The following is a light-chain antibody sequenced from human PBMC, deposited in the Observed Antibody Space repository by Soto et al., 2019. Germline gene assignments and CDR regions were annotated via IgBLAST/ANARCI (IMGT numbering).Light chain of an antibody. CDR1: HSVNSH. CDR3: QQYKNWPL. V-gene: IGKV3-15*01. J-gene: IGKJ5*01. Sequence: MMITQSPATLSVSPGERVTLSCSTSHSVNSHVAWYQQKPGQAPRLLLYGASTRATGIPVRFSGSGFGTEFTLTISSLQSEDFAVYYCQQYKNWPLFGQGTRLEIK. CDR2: GAS.